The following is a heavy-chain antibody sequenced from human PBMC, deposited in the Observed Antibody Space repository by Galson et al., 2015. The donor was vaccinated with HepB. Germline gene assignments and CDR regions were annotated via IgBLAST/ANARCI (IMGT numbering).Heavy chain of an antibody. D-gene: IGHD3-22*01. CDR3: ARRSHCGGDCTREPHFYYASSAYYGH. Sequence: QSGAEVKKPGESLKISCKGSGYSFTNYWIGWVRQMPGKGLEWMGIINPGNSETRYSPSFQGQVTISVDKSSTTSHLQWSSLKASDTAIYYCARRSHCGGDCTREPHFYYASSAYYGHWGQGTLVTVSS. V-gene: IGHV5-51*01. CDR2: INPGNSET. J-gene: IGHJ4*02. CDR1: GYSFTNYW.